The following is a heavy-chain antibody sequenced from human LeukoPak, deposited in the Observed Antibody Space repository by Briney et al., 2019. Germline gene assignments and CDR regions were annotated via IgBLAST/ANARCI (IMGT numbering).Heavy chain of an antibody. D-gene: IGHD5-24*01. CDR2: IYSGGFT. Sequence: GGSLRLSCAASEFTVSSNYMSWVRQAPGKGLEWVSVIYSGGFTFYADSVKGRFTISRDKSKNTLYLQMNSLRAEDTAVYYCARELRWLQYYDYWGQGTLVTVSS. V-gene: IGHV3-66*01. CDR1: EFTVSSNY. J-gene: IGHJ4*02. CDR3: ARELRWLQYYDY.